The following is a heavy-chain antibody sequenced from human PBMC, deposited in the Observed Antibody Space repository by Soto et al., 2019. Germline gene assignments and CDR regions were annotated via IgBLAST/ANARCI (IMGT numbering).Heavy chain of an antibody. CDR3: ARDDHDYGGNFQY. Sequence: QVQLQESGPGLVKPSQTLSLTCTVSGGSISSGGYYWSWIRQHPGKGLEWIGYIYYSGSTYYNPSLKTRVTISVDASENQFSLKLISVTAADTAVYYCARDDHDYGGNFQYLGQGTLVTVSS. D-gene: IGHD4-17*01. J-gene: IGHJ4*02. CDR2: IYYSGST. CDR1: GGSISSGGYY. V-gene: IGHV4-31*03.